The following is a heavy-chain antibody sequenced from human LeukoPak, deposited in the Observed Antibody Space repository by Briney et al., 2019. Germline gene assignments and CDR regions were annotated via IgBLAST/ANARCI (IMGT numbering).Heavy chain of an antibody. CDR3: AAGHQNSLEGY. J-gene: IGHJ4*02. V-gene: IGHV3-23*01. CDR2: IGVRT. D-gene: IGHD1-1*01. CDR1: GFSIMDWP. Sequence: GSLRLSCAASGFSIMDWPLSWVRPAPGEGLEWVSAIGVRTHYADSVKGRFTISRDGSKNTLYLQMNSLTVEDTAIYFCAAGHQNSLEGYWGQGTLVSVAS.